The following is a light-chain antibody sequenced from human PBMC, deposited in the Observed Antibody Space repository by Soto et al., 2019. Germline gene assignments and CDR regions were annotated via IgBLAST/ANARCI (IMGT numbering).Light chain of an antibody. V-gene: IGLV2-8*01. J-gene: IGLJ2*01. CDR2: EVN. Sequence: QSALTQPPSASGSPGQSVTISCTGTSSDVGDYNYVSWYQQHPGKAPKLMIYEVNKRPSGVPDRFSGSKSGNTASLTVSGLQAEDEADYYGSSYAGYSNLVFGGGTQLTVL. CDR1: SSDVGDYNY. CDR3: SSYAGYSNLV.